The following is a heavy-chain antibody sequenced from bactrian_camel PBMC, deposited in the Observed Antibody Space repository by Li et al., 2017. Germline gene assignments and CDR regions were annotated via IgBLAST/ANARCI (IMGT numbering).Heavy chain of an antibody. J-gene: IGHJ4*01. V-gene: IGHV3S63*01. CDR2: IYSLGFYSGT. Sequence: HVQLVESGGGSVQAGGSLKLSCVFSGYTFGSGLGNCGMAWYRQAPGKEREGVAYIYSLGFYSGTYYADSVKGHFTISQDNAKNTVYLQMDNLKPEDTAMYYCAAHRSPDAGACYSTQHPTYWGQGTQVTVS. CDR3: AAHRSPDAGACYSTQHPTY. D-gene: IGHD2*01. CDR1: GYTFGSGLGNCG.